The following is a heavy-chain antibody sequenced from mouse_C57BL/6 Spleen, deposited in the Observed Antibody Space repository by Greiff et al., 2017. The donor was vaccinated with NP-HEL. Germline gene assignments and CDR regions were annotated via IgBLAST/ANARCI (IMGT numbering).Heavy chain of an antibody. V-gene: IGHV6-3*01. Sequence: EVQLVESGGGLVQPGGSMKLSCVASGFTFSNYWMNWVRQSPEKGLEWVAQIRLKSDNYATHYAESVKGRFTISRDDSKSSVYLQMNNLRAEDTGIYYCTGDSPAWFAYWGQGTLVTVSA. CDR2: IRLKSDNYAT. D-gene: IGHD2-4*01. CDR3: TGDSPAWFAY. J-gene: IGHJ3*01. CDR1: GFTFSNYW.